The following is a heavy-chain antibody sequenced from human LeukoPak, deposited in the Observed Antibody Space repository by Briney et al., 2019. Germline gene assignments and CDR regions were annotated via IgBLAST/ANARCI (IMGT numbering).Heavy chain of an antibody. CDR3: ARDPSRYSGDY. D-gene: IGHD5-18*01. CDR2: MWSDGINK. CDR1: GFTFSDYG. V-gene: IGHV3-33*01. J-gene: IGHJ4*02. Sequence: GGSLRLSCAASGFTFSDYGFHWVRQAPGKGLEWVAAMWSDGINKYYSDSAKGRFTVSRDNSQNTLYLQMNSLRVEDTAVYFCARDPSRYSGDYWGQGALVTVSS.